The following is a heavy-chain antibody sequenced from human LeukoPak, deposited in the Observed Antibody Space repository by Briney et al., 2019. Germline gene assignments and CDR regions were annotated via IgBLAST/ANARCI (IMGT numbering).Heavy chain of an antibody. D-gene: IGHD3-10*01. J-gene: IGHJ4*02. Sequence: PGGPLRLSCAASGFTLSNYHMGWIRQAPGKGLEWVGRIKSKTDGATTDYAAPAKGRFIISRDDLNKTLYLQMNSLKTEDTALYYCLAGTYWGQGTLVTVSS. CDR1: GFTLSNYH. CDR3: LAGTY. V-gene: IGHV3-15*01. CDR2: IKSKTDGATT.